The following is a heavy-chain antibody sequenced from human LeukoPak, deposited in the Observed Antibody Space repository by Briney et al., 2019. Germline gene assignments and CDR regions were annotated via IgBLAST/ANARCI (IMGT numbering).Heavy chain of an antibody. V-gene: IGHV3-33*01. CDR1: GFTFSSYG. CDR3: ARGGSSWSEGNYFDY. Sequence: GGSLRLSCAASGFTFSSYGMHWVRQAPGKGLEWVAVIWYDGSNKYYADSVKGRFTISRDNSRNTLYLQMNSLRAEDTAVYYCARGGSSWSEGNYFDYGGQGPRVPVPS. CDR2: IWYDGSNK. J-gene: IGHJ4*02. D-gene: IGHD6-13*01.